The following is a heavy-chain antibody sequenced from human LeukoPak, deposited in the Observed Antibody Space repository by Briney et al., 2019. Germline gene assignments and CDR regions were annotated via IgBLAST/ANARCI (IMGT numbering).Heavy chain of an antibody. CDR3: ARAAAKWELLEDWYFDL. CDR1: AYSISSGYY. Sequence: PSETLSLTCTVSAYSISSGYYWGWIRQPPGKGLEWIGGIYHSGSTYYNPSLKSRVTISVDTSKNQFSLKLSSVTAADTAVYYCARAAAKWELLEDWYFDLWGRGTLVTVSS. V-gene: IGHV4-38-2*02. J-gene: IGHJ2*01. CDR2: IYHSGST. D-gene: IGHD1-26*01.